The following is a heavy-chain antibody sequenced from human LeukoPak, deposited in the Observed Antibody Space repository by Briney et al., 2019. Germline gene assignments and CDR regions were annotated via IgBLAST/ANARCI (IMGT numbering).Heavy chain of an antibody. CDR2: INTNSGGT. D-gene: IGHD3-16*01. V-gene: IGHV1-2*02. CDR1: GYTVTGYY. J-gene: IGHJ6*02. Sequence: TSLRACSKASGYTVTGYYMHCVRQSPGQRLGGRGGINTNSGGTNYAQKSQGRVAMTRDTSISTAYMELSRLRSDDTAVYYCARDRDDYVWGSLYGMDVWGQGTTVTVSS. CDR3: ARDRDDYVWGSLYGMDV.